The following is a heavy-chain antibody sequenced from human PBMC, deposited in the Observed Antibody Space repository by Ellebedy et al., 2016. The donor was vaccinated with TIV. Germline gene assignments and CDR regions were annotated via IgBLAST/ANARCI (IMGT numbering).Heavy chain of an antibody. V-gene: IGHV3-74*01. CDR3: ASGGYYDSSGSYSGGWFDY. CDR1: GFIFSRYW. D-gene: IGHD3-22*01. Sequence: PGGSLRLSCEASGFIFSRYWMNWVRQAPGKGLVWVSRINIDGSSPTYADSVKGRFTISRDNAKNTLDLQMNSLRAEDTALYYCASGGYYDSSGSYSGGWFDYWGQGTLVTVSS. CDR2: INIDGSSP. J-gene: IGHJ4*02.